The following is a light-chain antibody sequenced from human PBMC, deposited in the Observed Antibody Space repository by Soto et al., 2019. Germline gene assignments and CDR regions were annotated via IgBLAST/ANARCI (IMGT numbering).Light chain of an antibody. Sequence: QSALTQPPSASGSPGQSVTISCTGTSSDVGGYNYVSWYQQHPGKAPKLIIYEVSKRPSGVPDRFSGSKSGNTASLIVSGLQAEDEADYYCCSYTGFNNFVIFGGGTKLTVL. J-gene: IGLJ2*01. V-gene: IGLV2-8*01. CDR2: EVS. CDR1: SSDVGGYNY. CDR3: CSYTGFNNFVI.